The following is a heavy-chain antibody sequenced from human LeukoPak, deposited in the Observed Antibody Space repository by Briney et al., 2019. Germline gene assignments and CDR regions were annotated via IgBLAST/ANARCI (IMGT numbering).Heavy chain of an antibody. D-gene: IGHD6-6*01. CDR2: ISSSSSYI. CDR1: GFTFSSYS. Sequence: GGSLRLSCAAFGFTFSSYSMNWVRQAPGKGLEWVSSISSSSSYIYYADSVKGRFTISRDNAKNSLYLQMNSLRAEDTAVYYCARDLGDSSSSRLAFDIWGQGTMVTVSS. J-gene: IGHJ3*02. CDR3: ARDLGDSSSSRLAFDI. V-gene: IGHV3-21*01.